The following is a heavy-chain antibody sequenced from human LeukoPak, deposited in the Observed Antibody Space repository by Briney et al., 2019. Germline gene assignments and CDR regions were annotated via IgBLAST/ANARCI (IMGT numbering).Heavy chain of an antibody. V-gene: IGHV4-59*08. CDR3: ARHTRGYGRQVAAAGINAFDI. CDR1: GDSISSYF. CDR2: IHYSGST. J-gene: IGHJ3*02. D-gene: IGHD6-13*01. Sequence: SETLSLTCTVSGDSISSYFWTWIRQPPGKGLEWLGYIHYSGSTNYNPSLMSRVTISVDTSKNQFSLKLSSVTAADTAVYYCARHTRGYGRQVAAAGINAFDIWGQGTMVTVSS.